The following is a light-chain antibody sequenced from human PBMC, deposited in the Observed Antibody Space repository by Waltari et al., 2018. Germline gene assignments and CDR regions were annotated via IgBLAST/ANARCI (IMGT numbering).Light chain of an antibody. V-gene: IGLV2-14*03. J-gene: IGLJ2*01. CDR2: DVN. CDR1: SRDVGAYDS. Sequence: QPALTQPASVSESLGQPFTIPRTGTSRDVGAYDSASWYQQRPGKAPKLLIYDVNNRPSAVSTRFCGSKFGNTAFLTISGLQAEDEADYYCSSFTTNTTRVFCGGTKLTVL. CDR3: SSFTTNTTRV.